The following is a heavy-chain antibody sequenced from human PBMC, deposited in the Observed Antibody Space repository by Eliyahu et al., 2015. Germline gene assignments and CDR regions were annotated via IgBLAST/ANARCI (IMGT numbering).Heavy chain of an antibody. CDR1: GYSFTSYW. CDR2: IYPGXSDT. Sequence: EVQLVQSGAEVKKXGXSLXISXKGXGYSFTSYWIGWVRQVPGKGXEXMGIIYPGXSDTRYSPSFQGQVTISADKSISTAYLQWSSLKASDTAMYYCARQTRYSSSSGYFDYWGQGTLVTVSS. D-gene: IGHD6-6*01. V-gene: IGHV5-51*01. CDR3: ARQTRYSSSSGYFDY. J-gene: IGHJ4*02.